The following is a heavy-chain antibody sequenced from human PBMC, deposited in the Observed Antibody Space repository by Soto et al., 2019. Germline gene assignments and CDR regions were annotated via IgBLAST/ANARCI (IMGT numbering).Heavy chain of an antibody. D-gene: IGHD5-18*01. Sequence: QVQLVESGGGVVQPGRSLRLSCAASGFTFSSYGMHWVRQAPGKGLEWVAVISYDGSNKYYADSVKGRFTISRDNSKNKLYLQMNSLRAEDTAVYYCAKQNDGYSYCYSFDYWGQGTLVTVSS. V-gene: IGHV3-30*18. CDR2: ISYDGSNK. CDR1: GFTFSSYG. CDR3: AKQNDGYSYCYSFDY. J-gene: IGHJ4*02.